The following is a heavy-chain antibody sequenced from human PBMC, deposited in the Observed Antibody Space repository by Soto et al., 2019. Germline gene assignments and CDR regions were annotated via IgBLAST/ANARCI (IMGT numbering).Heavy chain of an antibody. CDR1: GGSISSGGYY. D-gene: IGHD3-16*01. J-gene: IGHJ6*04. CDR2: IYYSGST. V-gene: IGHV4-31*03. Sequence: QVQLQESGPGLVKPSQTLSLTCTVSGGSISSGGYYWSWIRQPPGKGLEWIGYIYYSGSTYYNPSLQIRVTRSVDTSKNQLSLKLSSVTAADTAVYDCARVGSTGGNGLSVWGKVTTVTVSS. CDR3: ARVGSTGGNGLSV.